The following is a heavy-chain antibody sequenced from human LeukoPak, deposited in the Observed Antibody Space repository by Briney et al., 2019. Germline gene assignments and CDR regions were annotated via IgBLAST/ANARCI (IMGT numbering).Heavy chain of an antibody. CDR2: ISWNSGSI. J-gene: IGHJ4*02. Sequence: GRSLRLSCAASGFTFDDYAMHWVRQAPGKGLEWVSGISWNSGSIGYADSVKGRFTISRDNAKNSLYLQMNSLRAEDTALYYCAKDRERGSSWSPFDYWGQGTLVTVSS. CDR3: AKDRERGSSWSPFDY. D-gene: IGHD6-13*01. CDR1: GFTFDDYA. V-gene: IGHV3-9*01.